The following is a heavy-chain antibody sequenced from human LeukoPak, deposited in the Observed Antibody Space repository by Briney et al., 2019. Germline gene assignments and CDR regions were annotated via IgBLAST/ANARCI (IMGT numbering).Heavy chain of an antibody. CDR2: IYYSGST. V-gene: IGHV4-31*03. CDR1: GASISRGGYY. D-gene: IGHD3-22*01. Sequence: SEPLSLTCTVSGASISRGGYYWSWIRQHPGKGLEWIGDIYYSGSTYYNPSLKSRVTISVDTSKKQFSLKLNSVTAADTAVYYCARKNSSGYYYAGNAFDIWGPGTMLTVSS. CDR3: ARKNSSGYYYAGNAFDI. J-gene: IGHJ3*02.